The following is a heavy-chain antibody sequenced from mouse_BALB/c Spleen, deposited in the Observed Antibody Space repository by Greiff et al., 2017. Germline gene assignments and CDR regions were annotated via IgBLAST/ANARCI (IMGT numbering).Heavy chain of an antibody. J-gene: IGHJ1*01. CDR2: INPSTGYT. CDR3: ARSDGPYWYFDV. D-gene: IGHD2-3*01. CDR1: GYTFTSYW. Sequence: QVQLQQSGAELAKPGASVKMSCKASGYTFTSYWMHWVKQRPGQGLEWIGYINPSTGYTEYNQKFKDKATLTADKSSSTAYMQLSSLTSEDSAVYYCARSDGPYWYFDVWGAGTTVTVSS. V-gene: IGHV1-7*01.